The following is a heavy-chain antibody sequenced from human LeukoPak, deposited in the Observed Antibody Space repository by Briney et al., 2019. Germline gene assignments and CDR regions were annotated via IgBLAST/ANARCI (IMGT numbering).Heavy chain of an antibody. CDR1: GFTFSDYY. CDR3: AELGITMIGSV. D-gene: IGHD3-10*02. V-gene: IGHV3-11*04. J-gene: IGHJ6*04. Sequence: GGSLRLSCAASGFTFSDYYMSWIRQAPGRGLEWVSSISSSDNTIYYADSVKGRFTISRDNAKNSLYLQMNSLRAEDTAVYYCAELGITMIGSVWGKGTTVTISS. CDR2: ISSSDNTI.